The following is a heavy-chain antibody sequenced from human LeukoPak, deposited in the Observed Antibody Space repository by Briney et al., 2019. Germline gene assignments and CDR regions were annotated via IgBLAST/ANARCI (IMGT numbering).Heavy chain of an antibody. CDR2: ISWNSGNI. CDR3: AGGYYRY. D-gene: IGHD3-22*01. CDR1: GFTFDDYV. V-gene: IGHV3-9*01. J-gene: IGHJ4*02. Sequence: PGGSLRLSCVASGFTFDDYVMHWARQVPGKGLEWVSGISWNSGNIGYGDSVKGRFTVSRDNAKNSLYLQMNSLRTEDTALYYCAGGYYRYWGQGTLVTVSP.